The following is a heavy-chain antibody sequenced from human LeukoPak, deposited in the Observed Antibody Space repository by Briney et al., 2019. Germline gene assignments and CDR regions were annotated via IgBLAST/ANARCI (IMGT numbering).Heavy chain of an antibody. D-gene: IGHD4-23*01. J-gene: IGHJ4*02. V-gene: IGHV4-31*03. Sequence: SETLSLPCTVSGGSISSGGYYWSWIRQHPGKGLGWIGYIYYSGSTYYNPSLKSRVTISVDTSKNQFSLKLSSVTAADTAVYYCARMTTVVPYYFDYWGQGTLVTVSS. CDR2: IYYSGST. CDR1: GGSISSGGYY. CDR3: ARMTTVVPYYFDY.